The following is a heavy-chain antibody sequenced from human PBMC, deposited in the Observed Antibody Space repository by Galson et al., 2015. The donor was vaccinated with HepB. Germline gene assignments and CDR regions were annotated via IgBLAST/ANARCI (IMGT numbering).Heavy chain of an antibody. CDR1: GGTVSNYA. CDR3: ARGARFHYDAGGFGPLWYYYSMDV. Sequence: SVKVSCKASGGTVSNYAISWVRQAPGQGLEWMGGIIPIFRTTTYAQKFQGRVTIVADESTSTAYMEVSSLRSEDTAVYYCARGARFHYDAGGFGPLWYYYSMDVWGQGTTVTVSS. CDR2: IIPIFRTT. J-gene: IGHJ6*02. V-gene: IGHV1-69*13. D-gene: IGHD2-8*02.